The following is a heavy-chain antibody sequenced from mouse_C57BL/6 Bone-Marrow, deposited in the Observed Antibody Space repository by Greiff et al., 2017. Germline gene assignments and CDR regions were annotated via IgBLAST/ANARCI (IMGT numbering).Heavy chain of an antibody. CDR1: GYTFTSYR. V-gene: IGHV1-61*01. CDR3: ARYDYYGSSPRAMDY. Sequence: QVQLQQPGAELVRPGSSVKLSCKASGYTFTSYRMAWVKQRSGQGLEWIGNIYTSDSETHYNQKFKDKATLTVDKSSSTAYMQLSCLTSEYSAVYYCARYDYYGSSPRAMDYWGQGTSVTVSS. CDR2: IYTSDSET. D-gene: IGHD1-1*01. J-gene: IGHJ4*01.